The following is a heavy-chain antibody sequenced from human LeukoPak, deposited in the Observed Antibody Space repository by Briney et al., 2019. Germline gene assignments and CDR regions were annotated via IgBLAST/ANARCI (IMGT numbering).Heavy chain of an antibody. CDR2: ISYDGSHK. Sequence: GGSLRLSCAASGFTFSSYGMHWVRQAPGKGLEWVAVISYDGSHKYSADSVKGRFTISRDNSKNTLYLQMNSLRAEDTAVYYCAKDLGFGATITIFDYWGQGTLVTVSS. CDR1: GFTFSSYG. D-gene: IGHD5-24*01. V-gene: IGHV3-30*18. CDR3: AKDLGFGATITIFDY. J-gene: IGHJ4*02.